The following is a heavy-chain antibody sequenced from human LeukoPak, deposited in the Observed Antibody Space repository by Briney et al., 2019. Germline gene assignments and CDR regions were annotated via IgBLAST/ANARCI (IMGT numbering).Heavy chain of an antibody. D-gene: IGHD6-13*01. CDR3: AKDTGIAAARPADY. CDR1: GFTLSSCT. CDR2: ISSSSSYI. J-gene: IGHJ4*02. V-gene: IGHV3-21*04. Sequence: GGSLRLSCAASGFTLSSCTMNWVRQAPGKGLEWVSSISSSSSYIYYADSVKGRFTISRDNSKNTLYLQMNSLRAEDTAVYYCAKDTGIAAARPADYWGQGTLVTVSS.